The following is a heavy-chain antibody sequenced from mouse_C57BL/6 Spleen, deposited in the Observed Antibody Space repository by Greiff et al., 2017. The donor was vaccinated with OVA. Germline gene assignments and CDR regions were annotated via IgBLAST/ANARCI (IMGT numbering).Heavy chain of an antibody. J-gene: IGHJ2*01. Sequence: LVESGAELARPGASVKMSCKASGYTFTSYTMHWVKQRPGQGLEWIGYINPSSGYTKYNQKFKDKATLTADKSSSTAYMQLSSLTSEDSAVYYCARSDPYFDYWGQGTTLTVSS. CDR2: INPSSGYT. CDR1: GYTFTSYT. V-gene: IGHV1-4*01. CDR3: ARSDPYFDY.